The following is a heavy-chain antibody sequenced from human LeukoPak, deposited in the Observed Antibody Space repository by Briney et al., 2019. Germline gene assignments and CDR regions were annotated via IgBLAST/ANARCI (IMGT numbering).Heavy chain of an antibody. Sequence: ASVRVSSKASGYTFIVYDINWVRQALGQGLEWMGWMIPNSGNTGYTQKFQGRVSMTRSTSISTAYMELSSLTTEDTSVYYCALSLYDYNSCGYYTFDYWGQGTLITVSS. V-gene: IGHV1-8*01. CDR2: MIPNSGNT. CDR3: ALSLYDYNSCGYYTFDY. J-gene: IGHJ4*02. D-gene: IGHD3-22*01. CDR1: GYTFIVYD.